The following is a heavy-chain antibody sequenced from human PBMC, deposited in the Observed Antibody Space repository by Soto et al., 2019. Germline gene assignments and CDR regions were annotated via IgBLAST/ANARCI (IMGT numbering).Heavy chain of an antibody. CDR3: AAPGGNHFGMDV. D-gene: IGHD2-8*02. V-gene: IGHV1-18*01. Sequence: QAQLVQSGSEVKRPGASVKVSCRSFDNTFTYYGINWVRQAPGQGLEWLGWISGYNANTKEAQKFQDRVSMTADTSTRTAYLEVRSLTSDDTGAYFCAAPGGNHFGMDVWGQGTTVTVSS. J-gene: IGHJ6*02. CDR2: ISGYNANT. CDR1: DNTFTYYG.